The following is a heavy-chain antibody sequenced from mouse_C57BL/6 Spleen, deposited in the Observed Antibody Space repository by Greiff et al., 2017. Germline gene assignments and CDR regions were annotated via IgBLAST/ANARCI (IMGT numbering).Heavy chain of an antibody. CDR2: IYPGSGST. V-gene: IGHV1-55*01. CDR1: GYTFTSYW. CDR3: ARENYYCDY. Sequence: QVQLQQPGAELVKPGASVKMSCTASGYTFTSYWITWVKQRPGQGLEWIGDIYPGSGSTNYNEKFKSKATLTVDTSSSTAYMQLSSLTAEDSAVYYCARENYYCDYWGQGTTLTVSS. J-gene: IGHJ2*01.